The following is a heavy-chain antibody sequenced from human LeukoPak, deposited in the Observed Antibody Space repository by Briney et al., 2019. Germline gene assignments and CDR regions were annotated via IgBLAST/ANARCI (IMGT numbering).Heavy chain of an antibody. J-gene: IGHJ4*02. CDR1: GDTFTNYA. D-gene: IGHD3-10*01. Sequence: ASVKVACKASGDTFTNYAITWVRQAPGQGLEWMGGIIPIFGTANYAQKFQGRVTITTDESTSTAYVELSSLRSEDTAVYYCASLGVAMIRGVRSYYFDYWGQGTLVSVSS. CDR2: IIPIFGTA. V-gene: IGHV1-69*05. CDR3: ASLGVAMIRGVRSYYFDY.